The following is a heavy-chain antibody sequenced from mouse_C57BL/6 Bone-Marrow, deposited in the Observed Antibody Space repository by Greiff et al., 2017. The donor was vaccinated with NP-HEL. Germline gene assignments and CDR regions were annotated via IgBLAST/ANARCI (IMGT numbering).Heavy chain of an antibody. Sequence: EVQLVESGGGLVQPGGSLKLSCAASGFTFSDYGMAWVRQAPRKGPEWVAFISNLAYSIYYADTVTGRFTISRENAKNTLYLEMSSLRSEDTAMYYCARHRGYGYFDVWGTGTTVTVSS. D-gene: IGHD3-1*01. CDR3: ARHRGYGYFDV. CDR2: ISNLAYSI. J-gene: IGHJ1*03. CDR1: GFTFSDYG. V-gene: IGHV5-15*01.